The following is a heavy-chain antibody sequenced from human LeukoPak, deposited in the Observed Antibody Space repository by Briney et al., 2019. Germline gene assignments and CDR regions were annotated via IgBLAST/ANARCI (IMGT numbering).Heavy chain of an antibody. CDR3: AGGFLEWLLVFDAFDI. V-gene: IGHV3-30-3*01. D-gene: IGHD3-3*01. Sequence: HPGRSLRLSCAASGFTFSSYAMHWVRQAPGKGLEWVAVISYDGSNKYYADSVKGRFTISRDNSKNTLYLQMNSLRAEDTAVYYCAGGFLEWLLVFDAFDIWGQGTMVTVSS. J-gene: IGHJ3*02. CDR1: GFTFSSYA. CDR2: ISYDGSNK.